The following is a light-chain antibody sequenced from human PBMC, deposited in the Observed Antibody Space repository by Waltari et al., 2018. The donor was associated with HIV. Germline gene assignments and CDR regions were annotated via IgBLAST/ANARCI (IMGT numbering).Light chain of an antibody. CDR3: CSYAGAYTYV. CDR1: SSVIAYFDY. Sequence: QSALTQPRSVSGSPGQSVTISCTGTSSVIAYFDYVSWYQQYPGKAPKVIIYEVSQRPSGVPDRFTASKSGITASLTISGLQDEDEADYYCCSYAGAYTYVFGTGTKVTVL. CDR2: EVS. V-gene: IGLV2-11*01. J-gene: IGLJ1*01.